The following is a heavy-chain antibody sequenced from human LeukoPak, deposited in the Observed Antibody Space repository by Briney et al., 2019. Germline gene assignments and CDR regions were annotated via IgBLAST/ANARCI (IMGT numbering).Heavy chain of an antibody. Sequence: SVKVSCKASGGTFSSYAISWVRQAPGQGLEWMGRIIPIFGIANYAQKFQGRVTITADKSTSTAYMELSSLRSEDTAVYYCARGSDYGENNWFDPWGQGALVTVSS. V-gene: IGHV1-69*04. D-gene: IGHD4-17*01. J-gene: IGHJ5*02. CDR1: GGTFSSYA. CDR2: IIPIFGIA. CDR3: ARGSDYGENNWFDP.